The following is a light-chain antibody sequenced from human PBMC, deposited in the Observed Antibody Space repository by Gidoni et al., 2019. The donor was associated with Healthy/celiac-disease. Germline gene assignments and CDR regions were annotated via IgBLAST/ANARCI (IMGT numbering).Light chain of an antibody. Sequence: EIVLTKSPGTLSLSPGERATLSCRASQSVSSSYLAWYQQKPGQAPRLLIDGASRRATGIPDRFSGSWSGTDFTLTISRLAPEDFAVYYCQQYGSWTFGPGTKVEIK. J-gene: IGKJ1*01. CDR1: QSVSSSY. CDR2: GAS. V-gene: IGKV3-20*01. CDR3: QQYGSWT.